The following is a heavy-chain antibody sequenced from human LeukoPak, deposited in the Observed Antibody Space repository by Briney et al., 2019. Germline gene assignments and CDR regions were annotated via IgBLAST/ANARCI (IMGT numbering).Heavy chain of an antibody. D-gene: IGHD7-27*01. J-gene: IGHJ4*02. CDR3: ARDNWGSADY. V-gene: IGHV4-59*01. Sequence: SETLSLTCTVPGGSISSYYWSWIRQPPGKGLEWIGYIYYSGSTNYNPSLKSRVTISVDTSKNQFSLKLSSVTAADTAVYYCARDNWGSADYWGQGTLVTVSS. CDR2: IYYSGST. CDR1: GGSISSYY.